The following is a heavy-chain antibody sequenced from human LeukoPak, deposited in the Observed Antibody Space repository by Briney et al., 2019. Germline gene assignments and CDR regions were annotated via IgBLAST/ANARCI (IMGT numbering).Heavy chain of an antibody. D-gene: IGHD1-26*01. CDR1: GGSISSYY. Sequence: SETLSLTCTVSGGSISSYYWSWIRQPPGKGLEWIGYVYYSGTTNYNPSLESRVTISIDTSKNQFSLKLNSVTAADTAVYYCASPVGGAFDIWGQGTMVTVSS. J-gene: IGHJ3*02. CDR2: VYYSGTT. CDR3: ASPVGGAFDI. V-gene: IGHV4-59*08.